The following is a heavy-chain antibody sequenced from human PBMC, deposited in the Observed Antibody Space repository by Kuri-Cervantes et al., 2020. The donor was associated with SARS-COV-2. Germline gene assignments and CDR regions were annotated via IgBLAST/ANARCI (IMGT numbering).Heavy chain of an antibody. D-gene: IGHD6-6*01. CDR2: IYYSGST. J-gene: IGHJ4*02. CDR1: GGSISSSSYY. V-gene: IGHV4-39*07. CDR3: ARVARLVSYYFDY. Sequence: GSLRLSCTASGGSISSSSYYWGWIRQPPGKGLEWIGSIYYSGSTYYNPSLKSRVTISVDTSKNQFSLKLSSVTAADTTVYYCARVARLVSYYFDYWGQGTLVTVSS.